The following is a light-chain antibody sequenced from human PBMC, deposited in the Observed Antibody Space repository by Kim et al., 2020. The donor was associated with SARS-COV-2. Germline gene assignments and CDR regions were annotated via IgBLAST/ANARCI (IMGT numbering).Light chain of an antibody. Sequence: EPASISCRSSQSRLHSNGYTYLVCYLQKPGQSPQLLIYLGSNRASGVPDRFSGSVSGTDFTLKISRVEAEDVGVYYCMQALQTPYSFGQGTKLEI. CDR1: QSRLHSNGYTY. CDR3: MQALQTPYS. V-gene: IGKV2-28*01. CDR2: LGS. J-gene: IGKJ2*03.